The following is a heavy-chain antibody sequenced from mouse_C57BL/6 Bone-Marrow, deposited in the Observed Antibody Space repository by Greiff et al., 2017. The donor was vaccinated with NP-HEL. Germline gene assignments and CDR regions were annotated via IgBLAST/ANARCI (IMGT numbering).Heavy chain of an antibody. J-gene: IGHJ4*01. CDR2: INPSTGGT. CDR3: ARLMAMDY. V-gene: IGHV1-42*01. Sequence: VQLQQSGPELVKPGASVKISCKASGYSFTGYYMNWVKQSPETSLEWIGEINPSTGGTTYNQKFKAKATLTVDKSSSTAYMQLKSLTSEDSAVYYCARLMAMDYWGQGTSVTVSS. D-gene: IGHD2-3*01. CDR1: GYSFTGYY.